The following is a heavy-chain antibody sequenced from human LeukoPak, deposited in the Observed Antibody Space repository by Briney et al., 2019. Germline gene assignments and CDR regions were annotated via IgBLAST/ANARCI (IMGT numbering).Heavy chain of an antibody. J-gene: IGHJ6*02. V-gene: IGHV3-53*01. CDR3: ARESIRRPSALYGQLSSQLLYGMYV. D-gene: IGHD3-16*01. CDR1: GFTASSNY. CDR2: IYRGGST. Sequence: PGMSLRLSCAASGFTASSNYMSWVRQAPGKGLEWVSVIYRGGSTYYAVSVKGRFTISRDNSKNTLYLQMNSLRAEDTAVYYCARESIRRPSALYGQLSSQLLYGMYVWGQGTTVTVSS.